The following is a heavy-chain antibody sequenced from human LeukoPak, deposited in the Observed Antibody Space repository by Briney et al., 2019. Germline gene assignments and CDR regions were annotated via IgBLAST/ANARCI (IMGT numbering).Heavy chain of an antibody. CDR2: ISSSSSTI. CDR1: GFTFSSYS. Sequence: GGSLRLSCAASGFTFSSYSMNWVRQAPGKGLEWVSYISSSSSTIYYADSVKGRFTISRDNAKNSLYLQMNSLRAEDTAVYYCARSLGGATSRSKNAFDIWGQGTMVTVSS. J-gene: IGHJ3*02. V-gene: IGHV3-48*01. D-gene: IGHD1-26*01. CDR3: ARSLGGATSRSKNAFDI.